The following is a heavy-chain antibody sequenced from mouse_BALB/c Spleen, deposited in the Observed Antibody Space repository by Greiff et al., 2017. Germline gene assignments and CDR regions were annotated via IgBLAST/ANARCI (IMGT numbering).Heavy chain of an antibody. J-gene: IGHJ2*01. D-gene: IGHD1-1*01. CDR2: INPSNGRT. V-gene: IGHV1S81*02. CDR3: ARGTTVVARYFDY. Sequence: QVQLKQPGAELVKPGASVKLSCKASGYTFTSYWMHWVKQRPGQGLEWIGEINPSNGRTNYNEKFKSKATLTVDKSSSTAYMQLSSLTSEDSAVYYCARGTTVVARYFDYWGQGTTLTVSS. CDR1: GYTFTSYW.